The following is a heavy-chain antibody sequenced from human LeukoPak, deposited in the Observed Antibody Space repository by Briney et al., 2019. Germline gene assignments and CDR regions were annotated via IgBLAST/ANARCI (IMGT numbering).Heavy chain of an antibody. J-gene: IGHJ4*02. V-gene: IGHV3-23*03. CDR3: TKGYIYFES. D-gene: IGHD5-18*01. CDR1: GFPFPTYA. Sequence: PGRSLRLSCVASGFPFPTYAMTWVRQAPGKGLEWVSSIETAASTTYYTDSVKGRFTISRDNSKNTLYLQMNSLKVDDTAVYYCTKGYIYFESWGQGTRVTVSS. CDR2: IETAASTT.